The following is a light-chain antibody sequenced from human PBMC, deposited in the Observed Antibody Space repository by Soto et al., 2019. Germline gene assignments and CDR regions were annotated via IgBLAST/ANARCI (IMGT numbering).Light chain of an antibody. CDR1: QSVLYSSNNKNY. Sequence: DIVMTQSPDSLAVSLGERATINCKSSQSVLYSSNNKNYLAWYQQKPGQPPKVLIYWASTRESGVPDRFSGSESGTDFTLTISNLQAEDVAVYYCQQYYRTPWTFGQGTKVEIK. J-gene: IGKJ1*01. CDR3: QQYYRTPWT. V-gene: IGKV4-1*01. CDR2: WAS.